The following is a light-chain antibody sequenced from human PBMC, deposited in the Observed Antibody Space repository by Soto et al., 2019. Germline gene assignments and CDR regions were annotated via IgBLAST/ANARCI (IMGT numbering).Light chain of an antibody. V-gene: IGKV3D-15*01. J-gene: IGKJ1*01. CDR3: QQYNNWPPRT. CDR2: GAS. Sequence: EIVMTQSPATLSVPPGERATLSCRASQSVSSNLAWYQQKPGQAPRLLIFGASTRATGIPDRFSGSGSGTDFTLTISRLEPEDFAVYYCQQYNNWPPRTFGQGTKVDIK. CDR1: QSVSSN.